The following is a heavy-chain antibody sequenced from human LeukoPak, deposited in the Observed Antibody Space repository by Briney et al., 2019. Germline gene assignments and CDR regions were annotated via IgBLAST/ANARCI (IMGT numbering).Heavy chain of an antibody. CDR1: GFTFSSYA. Sequence: GGSLRLSCAASGFTFSSYAMSWVRQAPGKGLEWVSAISGSGGSTYYADSVKGRFTISRDNSKNTLYLQMNSLRAEDTAVYYCARDPSYYDFWSVWGQGTLVTVSS. CDR2: ISGSGGST. D-gene: IGHD3-3*01. CDR3: ARDPSYYDFWSV. V-gene: IGHV3-23*01. J-gene: IGHJ4*02.